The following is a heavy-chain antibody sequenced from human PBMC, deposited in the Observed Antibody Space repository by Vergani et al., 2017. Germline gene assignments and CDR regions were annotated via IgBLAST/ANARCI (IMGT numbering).Heavy chain of an antibody. J-gene: IGHJ4*02. Sequence: QVQLVESGGGVVQPGRSLSLSCAASGFTFNQYGMHWVRQAPGKGLEWVAVTWYDGNNKQYADSVKGRFTISRDNSKSTMYLQMNSLRDEDTGVYYCARDLSYSTAWPFFDSRGQGTLVTVSS. CDR3: ARDLSYSTAWPFFDS. D-gene: IGHD4-11*01. CDR2: TWYDGNNK. CDR1: GFTFNQYG. V-gene: IGHV3-33*01.